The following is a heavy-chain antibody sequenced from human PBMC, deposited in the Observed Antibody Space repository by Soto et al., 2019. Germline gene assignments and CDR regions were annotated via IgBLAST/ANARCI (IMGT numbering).Heavy chain of an antibody. CDR3: AAGEASSRNLAPYYLDF. Sequence: SETLSLTCSVSGGSVSSGYYSWNWIRQPPGKGLEWIGYIHYSGTTSFFPSYNPSLRSRVTISEDTSKNQFSLKLLSVTTADTAVYFCAAGEASSRNLAPYYLDFWGQGTLVTVSS. J-gene: IGHJ4*02. V-gene: IGHV4-61*01. CDR2: IHYSGTT. CDR1: GGSVSSGYYS. D-gene: IGHD6-13*01.